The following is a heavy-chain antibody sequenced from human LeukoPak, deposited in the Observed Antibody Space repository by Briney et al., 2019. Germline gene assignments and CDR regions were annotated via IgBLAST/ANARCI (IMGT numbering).Heavy chain of an antibody. J-gene: IGHJ3*02. CDR3: AREHGGSMYEAFDI. CDR2: ISTYNGNT. Sequence: ASVKVSCKASGYTFTSYYMHWVRQAPGQGLEWMGWISTYNGNTNYAQNLQGRVTMITDTSTSTVYMELGSLTSDDTAVYYCAREHGGSMYEAFDIWGQGTMVTVTS. CDR1: GYTFTSYY. D-gene: IGHD1-26*01. V-gene: IGHV1-18*04.